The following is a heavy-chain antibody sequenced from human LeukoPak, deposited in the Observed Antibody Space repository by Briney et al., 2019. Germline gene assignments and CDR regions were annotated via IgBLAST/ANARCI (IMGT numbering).Heavy chain of an antibody. CDR3: AGVRVVVVTARWDYYYYYGMDV. J-gene: IGHJ6*02. CDR2: INHSGST. D-gene: IGHD2-21*02. V-gene: IGHV4-34*01. CDR1: GGSFSGYY. Sequence: SETLSLTCAVYGGSFSGYYWSWIRQPPGKGLEWIGEINHSGSTNYNPSLKSRVTISVDTSKNQFSLKLSSVTAADTAVYYCAGVRVVVVTARWDYYYYYGMDVWGQGTTVTVSS.